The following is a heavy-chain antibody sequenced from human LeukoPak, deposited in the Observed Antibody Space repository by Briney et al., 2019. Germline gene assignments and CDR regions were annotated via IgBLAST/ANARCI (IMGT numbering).Heavy chain of an antibody. J-gene: IGHJ4*02. CDR3: ARQVVAVAGTGYFDY. D-gene: IGHD6-19*01. V-gene: IGHV4-59*08. Sequence: SETLSLTCTVSGGSISSYYWSWIRQPPGKGLEWIGYIFYSGSTYYNPSLKSRGTISVDTSKNQFSLKLNSVTAADTAVYFCARQVVAVAGTGYFDYWGQGTLVTVSS. CDR1: GGSISSYY. CDR2: IFYSGST.